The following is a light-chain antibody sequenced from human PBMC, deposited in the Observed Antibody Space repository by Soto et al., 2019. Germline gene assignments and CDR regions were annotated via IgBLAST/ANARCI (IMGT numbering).Light chain of an antibody. CDR3: QQYGSSTIT. CDR2: GAS. Sequence: EIVLTQSPGTLSLSPGERATLSCRASQSVSSSYLAWYQQNPGQAPGRLMYGASSRATGIPDRFSGSGSGTDFTLTIGRLEPEGFAVYYCQQYGSSTITFGQGTRLEIK. J-gene: IGKJ5*01. CDR1: QSVSSSY. V-gene: IGKV3-20*01.